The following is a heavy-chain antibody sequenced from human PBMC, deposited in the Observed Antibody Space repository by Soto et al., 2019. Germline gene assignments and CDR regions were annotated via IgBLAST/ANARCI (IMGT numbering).Heavy chain of an antibody. CDR1: GFTFSSYS. Sequence: SLRLSCAASGFTFSSYSMNWVRQAPGKGLEWVSYISSSSSTIYYADSVKGRFTIPRDNAQNSLYLQMNSLRAEDTAVYYCARLKGYCTNGVCPRGYFDLWGRGTLVTVSS. V-gene: IGHV3-48*01. J-gene: IGHJ2*01. CDR2: ISSSSSTI. CDR3: ARLKGYCTNGVCPRGYFDL. D-gene: IGHD2-8*01.